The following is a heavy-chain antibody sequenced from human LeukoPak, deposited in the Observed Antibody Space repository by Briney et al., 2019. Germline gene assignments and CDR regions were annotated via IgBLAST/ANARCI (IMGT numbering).Heavy chain of an antibody. J-gene: IGHJ4*02. CDR3: ARGDDNSGYRALGY. Sequence: GGSLRLSCAVSGFTFSRYWMSWVRQAPGKGLEWVANIKEDGSEKNYVDSVKGRFTISRDNAENSLYLQMNSLRAEDTAVYYCARGDDNSGYRALGYWGQGTLVTVSS. D-gene: IGHD3-22*01. CDR2: IKEDGSEK. V-gene: IGHV3-7*03. CDR1: GFTFSRYW.